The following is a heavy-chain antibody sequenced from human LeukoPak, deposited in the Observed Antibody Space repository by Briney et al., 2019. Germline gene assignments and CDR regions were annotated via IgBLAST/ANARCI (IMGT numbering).Heavy chain of an antibody. CDR1: GFTFINYS. Sequence: ASVKVSCKASGFTFINYSMQWVRQAPGQGLEWLGIINLSGGSTHYPQKFQDRVTMTRDTSTSTVYMELSSLRSEDTAVYYCARDLDFGEKSEDYWGQGTLVTVSS. J-gene: IGHJ4*02. CDR3: ARDLDFGEKSEDY. V-gene: IGHV1-46*01. D-gene: IGHD4/OR15-4a*01. CDR2: INLSGGST.